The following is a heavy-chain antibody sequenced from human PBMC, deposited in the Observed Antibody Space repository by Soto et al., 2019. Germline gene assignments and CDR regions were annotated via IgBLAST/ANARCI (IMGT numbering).Heavy chain of an antibody. V-gene: IGHV4-59*01. CDR3: ARWGTYYGSGSENWFDP. D-gene: IGHD3-10*01. CDR2: IYYSGST. Sequence: SETLSLTCTVSGGSISSYYWSWIRQPPGKGLEWIGYIYYSGSTNYNPSLKSRVTISVDTSKNQFSLKLSSVTAAGTAVYYCARWGTYYGSGSENWFDPWGQGTLVT. J-gene: IGHJ5*02. CDR1: GGSISSYY.